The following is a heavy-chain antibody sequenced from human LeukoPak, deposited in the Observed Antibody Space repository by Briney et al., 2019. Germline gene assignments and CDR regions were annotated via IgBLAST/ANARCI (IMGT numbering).Heavy chain of an antibody. J-gene: IGHJ3*02. D-gene: IGHD3-10*01. CDR2: ISSSSSYI. CDR1: GFTFSSYS. V-gene: IGHV3-21*01. Sequence: GGSLRLSCAASGFTFSSYSMNWVRQAPGKGLEWVSSISSSSSYIYYADSVKGRFTISRDNAKNSLYLQMNSLRAEDTAVYYCARRGVRGVSRDAFDIWGQGTMVTVSS. CDR3: ARRGVRGVSRDAFDI.